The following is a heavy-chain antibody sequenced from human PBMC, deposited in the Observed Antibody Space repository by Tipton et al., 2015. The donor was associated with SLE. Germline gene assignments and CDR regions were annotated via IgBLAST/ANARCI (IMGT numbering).Heavy chain of an antibody. CDR3: ARDSLSGDNWFDL. CDR1: GASIRSYY. J-gene: IGHJ5*02. D-gene: IGHD1-1*01. V-gene: IGHV4-59*01. CDR2: IYNSGST. Sequence: TLSLTCTVSGASIRSYYWSWIRQPPGRGLEWIGNIYNSGSTNYNPSLKSRVTMSLDTSKNQFSLKLSSVTAADTAVYYCARDSLSGDNWFDLWGQGTLVTVSS.